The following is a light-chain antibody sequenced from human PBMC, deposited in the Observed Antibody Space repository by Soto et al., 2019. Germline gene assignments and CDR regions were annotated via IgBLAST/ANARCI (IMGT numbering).Light chain of an antibody. Sequence: QSVLTQPPSASGTPGQRVTISCSGSSSNIGSNTVHWYQHLPGTAPKLLIYNYNQRPSGVPDRFSGSKSGTSASLAISGLQSDDEADYYCAAWDASMNGVIFGGGTQLTVL. V-gene: IGLV1-44*01. CDR1: SSNIGSNT. CDR2: NYN. J-gene: IGLJ2*01. CDR3: AAWDASMNGVI.